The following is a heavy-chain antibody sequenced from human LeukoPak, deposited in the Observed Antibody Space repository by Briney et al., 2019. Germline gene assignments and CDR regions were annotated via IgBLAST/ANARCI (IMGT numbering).Heavy chain of an antibody. Sequence: SETLSLTCTVSGGSISSYYWSWLRQPPGKGLEWIGYIYYSGSTNYNPSLKSRVTISVDTSKNQFSLKLSSVTAADTAVYYCARVPPTTPYSYYYYGMDVWGQGTTVTVSS. J-gene: IGHJ6*02. V-gene: IGHV4-59*01. D-gene: IGHD1-14*01. CDR1: GGSISSYY. CDR3: ARVPPTTPYSYYYYGMDV. CDR2: IYYSGST.